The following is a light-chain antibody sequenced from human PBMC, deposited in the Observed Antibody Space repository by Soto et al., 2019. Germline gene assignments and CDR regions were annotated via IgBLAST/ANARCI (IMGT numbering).Light chain of an antibody. CDR3: QSYDSSLSGSNV. Sequence: QAVRKQPPSVTGDPVQRVTISCTESSSNIGAGYDVHWYQQLPGTAPKLLIYGNSNRPSGVPDRFSGSKSGTSASLAITGLQAEDEADYYCQSYDSSLSGSNVFGTGNKVTV. CDR1: SSNIGAGYD. CDR2: GNS. J-gene: IGLJ1*01. V-gene: IGLV1-40*01.